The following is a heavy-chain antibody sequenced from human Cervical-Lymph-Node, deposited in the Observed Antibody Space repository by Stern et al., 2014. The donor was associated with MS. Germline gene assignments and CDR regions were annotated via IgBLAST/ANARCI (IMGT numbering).Heavy chain of an antibody. CDR3: ARVSADGSDYYYVNSDY. CDR2: IYSSGST. CDR1: GGSISSGSYY. J-gene: IGHJ4*02. D-gene: IGHD3-22*01. Sequence: QVQLQESGPGLVKPSQTLSLTCTVSGGSISSGSYYWSWIRQHPGKGLEWIGYIYSSGSTYYNPSLKSRVTISVDTSKNQFSLKLSSVTAADTAVYYCARVSADGSDYYYVNSDYWGQGTLVTVSS. V-gene: IGHV4-31*03.